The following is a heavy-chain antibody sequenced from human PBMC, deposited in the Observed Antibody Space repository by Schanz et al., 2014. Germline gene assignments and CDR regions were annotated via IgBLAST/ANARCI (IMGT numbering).Heavy chain of an antibody. J-gene: IGHJ4*02. Sequence: EVQLVESGGGLVQPGGSLRLSCAASGFTFSTYWMSWVRQAPGKGLEWVANIKQDDSERSYVDSVKGRFTISRDNAKNSLYLQMNSLRAEDTAVYYCARDGYRNGRPFDHWGQGTLLVTVSS. CDR1: GFTFSTYW. D-gene: IGHD5-18*01. CDR3: ARDGYRNGRPFDH. CDR2: IKQDDSER. V-gene: IGHV3-7*01.